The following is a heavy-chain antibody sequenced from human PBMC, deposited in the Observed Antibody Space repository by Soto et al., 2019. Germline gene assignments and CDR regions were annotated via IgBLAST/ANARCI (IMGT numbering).Heavy chain of an antibody. D-gene: IGHD3-16*02. CDR3: ARAYDYIWGSYRYPNYFDY. J-gene: IGHJ4*02. Sequence: SETLSLTCAVYGGSFSGYYWGWIRQPPGKGLEWMGEINHSGSTNCNPSLTSRVTISVDTSKTQFSLTLSSVTAADTAVYYCARAYDYIWGSYRYPNYFDYWGQGTLVTV. V-gene: IGHV4-34*01. CDR1: GGSFSGYY. CDR2: INHSGST.